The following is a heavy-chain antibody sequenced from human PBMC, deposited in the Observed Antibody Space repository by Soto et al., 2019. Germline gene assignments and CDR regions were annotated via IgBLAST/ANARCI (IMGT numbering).Heavy chain of an antibody. CDR1: GFTFSSYS. D-gene: IGHD6-6*01. CDR2: ISSSSSNI. J-gene: IGHJ4*02. CDR3: AIEYSSSPPYYPIGY. V-gene: IGHV3-48*01. Sequence: GGSLRLSCAASGFTFSSYSMNWVRQAPGEGLEWVSYISSSSSNIYYADSVKGRFTISRDNAKNSLYLQMNSLRSEDTAVYYCAIEYSSSPPYYPIGYWGQGTLVTVSS.